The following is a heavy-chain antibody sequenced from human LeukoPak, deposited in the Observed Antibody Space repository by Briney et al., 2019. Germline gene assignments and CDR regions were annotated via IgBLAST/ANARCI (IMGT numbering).Heavy chain of an antibody. V-gene: IGHV1-2*02. CDR3: ARLVRCSSTSCRRSHYYYYMDV. D-gene: IGHD2-2*01. Sequence: ASVKVSCKASGYIFTGYYMHWVRQAPGQGLEWMGWINPNSGDTNYAQKFQGRVTMTRDTSISTAYMELSRLRSDDTAVYYCARLVRCSSTSCRRSHYYYYMDVWGKGTTVTISS. CDR2: INPNSGDT. J-gene: IGHJ6*03. CDR1: GYIFTGYY.